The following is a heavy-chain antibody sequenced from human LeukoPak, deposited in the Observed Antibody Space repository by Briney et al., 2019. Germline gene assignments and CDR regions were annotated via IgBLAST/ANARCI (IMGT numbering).Heavy chain of an antibody. D-gene: IGHD2-8*01. Sequence: ASVKVSCKASGYTFTGYYMHWVRQAPGQGLEWMGWINPSSGGTNYAQKFQGRVTMTRDTSISTAYMELSRLRSDDTAVYYCARYHGDYYYYYYMDVWGKGTTVTVSS. J-gene: IGHJ6*03. CDR2: INPSSGGT. CDR1: GYTFTGYY. CDR3: ARYHGDYYYYYYMDV. V-gene: IGHV1-2*02.